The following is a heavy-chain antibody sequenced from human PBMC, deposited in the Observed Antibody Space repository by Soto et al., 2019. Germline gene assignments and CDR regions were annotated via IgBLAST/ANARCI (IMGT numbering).Heavy chain of an antibody. D-gene: IGHD3-22*01. J-gene: IGHJ4*02. CDR2: IYHSGSI. CDR1: GGSISSGGYS. CDR3: ARSSGYYYVDY. V-gene: IGHV4-30-2*01. Sequence: SETLSLTCAVSGGSISSGGYSWSWIRQPPGKGLEWIGYIYHSGSIYYNPSLKSRVTISVDRSKNQFSLKLSSVTAADTAVYYCARSSGYYYVDYWGQGTLVTAPQ.